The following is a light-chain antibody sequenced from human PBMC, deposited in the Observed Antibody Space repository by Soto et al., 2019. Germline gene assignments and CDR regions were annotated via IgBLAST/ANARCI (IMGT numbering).Light chain of an antibody. CDR1: QTVSSY. J-gene: IGKJ5*01. CDR2: GAS. Sequence: ENVLTQSPGTLSLSPGERATLSCRASQTVSSYLTWYQQRPGQAPRLLIYGASKRATGIPDRFSGSGSGTDFPLTISKLEPEGFALYYCQQYGTSPITFGQGTRLEIK. CDR3: QQYGTSPIT. V-gene: IGKV3-20*01.